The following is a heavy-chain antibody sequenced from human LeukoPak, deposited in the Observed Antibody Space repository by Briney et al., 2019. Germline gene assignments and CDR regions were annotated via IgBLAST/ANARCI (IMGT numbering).Heavy chain of an antibody. J-gene: IGHJ4*02. D-gene: IGHD6-19*01. CDR2: IYNSGST. CDR1: GGSISTYY. V-gene: IGHV4-59*01. Sequence: SETLSLTCTVSGGSISTYYWSWLRQPPGKGLEWIGHIYNSGSTNYSPSLKSRVTISVDTSKNQFSLKLSSVTAADTAVYYCARFKRAGGWSYFDYWGQGTLVTVSS. CDR3: ARFKRAGGWSYFDY.